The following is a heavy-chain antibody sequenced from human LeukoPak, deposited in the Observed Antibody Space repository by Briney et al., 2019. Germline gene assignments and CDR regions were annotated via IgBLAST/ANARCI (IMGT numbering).Heavy chain of an antibody. CDR2: IYYSGST. CDR3: ARVARSSPVDY. D-gene: IGHD6-13*01. Sequence: SETLFLTCTVSGGSISSNRYYWGWIRQPPGKGLEWIGSIYYSGSTYYNPSIKSRDTISVDTSKNQFSLKLSSVTAPDTAVNYCARVARSSPVDYWGQGTLVTVSS. J-gene: IGHJ4*02. CDR1: GGSISSNRYY. V-gene: IGHV4-39*07.